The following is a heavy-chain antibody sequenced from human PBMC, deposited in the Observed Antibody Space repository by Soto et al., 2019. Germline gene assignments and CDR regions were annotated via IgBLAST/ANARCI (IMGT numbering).Heavy chain of an antibody. CDR2: IDHSGST. CDR3: ARAVPAAPPPHYYYYIMDV. J-gene: IGHJ6*02. V-gene: IGHV4-30-2*01. D-gene: IGHD2-2*01. Sequence: QVQLQQSGSGLVKPSQTLSLTCAVSGDSIRSGAYSWTWIRQPPGKGLEWIGSIDHSGSTYYNPSLKTRVTILVDRSKNQFSLSLISLTAADTAVYYCARAVPAAPPPHYYYYIMDVWGQGTTVTVS. CDR1: GDSIRSGAYS.